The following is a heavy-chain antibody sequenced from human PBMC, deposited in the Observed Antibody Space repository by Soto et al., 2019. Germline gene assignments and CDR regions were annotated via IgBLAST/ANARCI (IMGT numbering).Heavy chain of an antibody. J-gene: IGHJ6*02. Sequence: QVQLVQSGAEVKNPGSSVKVSCKAAGGTFSSYGISWGRQAPGQGLEWMGGIIPHNGPADYEQKFQGRVTITADESTSTAYMELSSLRSEDTAVYYCAREEASYCRVGSCYASTSGRGNYYYSGIDVWGQGTTVTVSS. CDR2: IIPHNGPA. D-gene: IGHD2-15*01. V-gene: IGHV1-69*01. CDR3: AREEASYCRVGSCYASTSGRGNYYYSGIDV. CDR1: GGTFSSYG.